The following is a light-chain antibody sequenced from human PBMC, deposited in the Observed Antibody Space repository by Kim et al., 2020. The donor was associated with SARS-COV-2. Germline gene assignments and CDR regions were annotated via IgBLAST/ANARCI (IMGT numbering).Light chain of an antibody. J-gene: IGLJ2*01. CDR1: SSDIGGYIY. V-gene: IGLV2-14*03. Sequence: SITISCTGTSSDIGGYIYVSWLQQLPGKAPKVVIYEVTKRPSGVSNRFSGSKSGNTASLTISGLQAEDEGDYYCVSYSDSTTLDVVFGGGTQLTVL. CDR2: EVT. CDR3: VSYSDSTTLDVV.